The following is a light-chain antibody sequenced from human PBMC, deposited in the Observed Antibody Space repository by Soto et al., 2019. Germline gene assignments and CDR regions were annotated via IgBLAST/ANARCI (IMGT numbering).Light chain of an antibody. V-gene: IGKV3-20*01. Sequence: EIVLTQSPGTLSLSPGERATLSCRASQSLSNNYLAWYQQKPGQAPRLLIYDASSRATGIPDRFSGSGSGTDFTLSMSRLEPADYAVYYCQQYGSSPLTFGGGTKVEIK. CDR1: QSLSNNY. CDR2: DAS. J-gene: IGKJ4*01. CDR3: QQYGSSPLT.